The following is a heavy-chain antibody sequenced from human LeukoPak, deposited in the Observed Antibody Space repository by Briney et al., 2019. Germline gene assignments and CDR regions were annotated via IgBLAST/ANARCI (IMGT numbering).Heavy chain of an antibody. D-gene: IGHD6-13*01. CDR2: INPNSGGT. CDR3: ARERAAAGTNWFDP. CDR1: GYTFTGYY. J-gene: IGHJ5*02. V-gene: IGHV1-2*04. Sequence: GASVKVSCKAYGYTFTGYYMHWVRQAPGQGLEWMGWINPNSGGTNYAQKFQGWVTMTRDTSISTAYMELSRLRSDDTAVYYCARERAAAGTNWFDPWGQGTLVTVSS.